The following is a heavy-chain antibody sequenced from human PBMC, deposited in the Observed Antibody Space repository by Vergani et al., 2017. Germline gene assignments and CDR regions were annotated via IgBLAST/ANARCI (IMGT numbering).Heavy chain of an antibody. Sequence: EVQLVESGGGLVQPGGSLRLSCAASGFTVSSNYMSWVRQAPGKGLEWVSVIYSGGSTYYADSVKGRFTISRDNSKNTRYLQMNSLRAEDTAVYYCAKDKGVGSYGGRGAFDYWGQGTLVTVSS. CDR2: IYSGGST. V-gene: IGHV3-66*02. D-gene: IGHD5-18*01. CDR1: GFTVSSNY. J-gene: IGHJ4*02. CDR3: AKDKGVGSYGGRGAFDY.